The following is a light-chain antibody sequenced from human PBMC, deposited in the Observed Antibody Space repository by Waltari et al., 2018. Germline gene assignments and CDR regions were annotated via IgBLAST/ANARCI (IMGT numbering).Light chain of an antibody. J-gene: IGLJ3*02. V-gene: IGLV1-47*01. Sequence: QSALTQPPSASGSPGQRVPIPCSGSSSNTGRNKVSLYQQLTGTAPKPLIFRINPRPSGVPDRFSGAKSGTSASLAISGLRSEDEADYYCAAWDDSLSGWVFGGGTKLTVL. CDR1: SSNTGRNK. CDR3: AAWDDSLSGWV. CDR2: RIN.